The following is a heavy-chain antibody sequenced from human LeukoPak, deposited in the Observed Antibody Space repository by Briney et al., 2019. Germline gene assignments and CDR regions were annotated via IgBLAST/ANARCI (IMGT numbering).Heavy chain of an antibody. CDR1: GFTFSSYA. V-gene: IGHV3-23*01. D-gene: IGHD3-10*01. J-gene: IGHJ3*02. Sequence: AGGSLRLSCAASGFTFSSYAMSWVRQAPGKGLEWVSAISGSGGSTYYADSVKGRFTISRDNSKNTLYLQMNSLRAEDTAVYYCTLLLWFGGEDAFDIWGQGTMVTVSS. CDR3: TLLLWFGGEDAFDI. CDR2: ISGSGGST.